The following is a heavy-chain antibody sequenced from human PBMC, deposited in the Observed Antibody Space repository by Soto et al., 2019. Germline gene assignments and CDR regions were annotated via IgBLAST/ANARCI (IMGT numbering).Heavy chain of an antibody. J-gene: IGHJ4*02. CDR2: ISGSGGST. Sequence: PGGSMRVSCAASGFSFSSYSMSWVRQAPGKGLEWVSAISGSGGSTYYADSVKGRFTISRDNSKNPLYLQMNSLRAEDTAVYYCAKSREALQRITIFGVVITGFDYWGQGTLVTVSS. D-gene: IGHD3-3*01. V-gene: IGHV3-23*01. CDR1: GFSFSSYS. CDR3: AKSREALQRITIFGVVITGFDY.